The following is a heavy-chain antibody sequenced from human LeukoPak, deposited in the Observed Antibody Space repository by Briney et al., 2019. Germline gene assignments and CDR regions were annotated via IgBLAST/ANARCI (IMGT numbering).Heavy chain of an antibody. Sequence: GASVKVSCKASGYTFTSYGISWVRQAPGQGLEWMGWISVYNGNTNYAQKFQGRVTITADKSTSTAYMELSSLRSEDTAVYYCARGPGRYYERWFDPWGQGTLVTVSS. D-gene: IGHD1-26*01. CDR3: ARGPGRYYERWFDP. CDR1: GYTFTSYG. V-gene: IGHV1-18*01. CDR2: ISVYNGNT. J-gene: IGHJ5*02.